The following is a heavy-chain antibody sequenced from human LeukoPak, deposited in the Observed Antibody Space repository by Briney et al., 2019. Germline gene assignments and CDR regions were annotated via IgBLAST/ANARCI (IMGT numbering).Heavy chain of an antibody. CDR2: IIVIGGST. V-gene: IGHV3-23*01. Sequence: GGSLRLSCAASGFTFSSYAMSWIPQAPGKGLEGFSAIIVIGGSTYYADSVKGRFTMSRDNSKNTLCLQMNSLRAEDTAVNYCAKDPDSGSWNNWFDPWGQGTLVTVSS. CDR1: GFTFSSYA. J-gene: IGHJ5*02. D-gene: IGHD6-13*01. CDR3: AKDPDSGSWNNWFDP.